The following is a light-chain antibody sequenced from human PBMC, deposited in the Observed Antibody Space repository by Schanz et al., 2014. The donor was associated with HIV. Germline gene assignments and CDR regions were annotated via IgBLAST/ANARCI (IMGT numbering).Light chain of an antibody. Sequence: QSVLTQPPLVSGAPGQRVTISCTGGRSNIGAGYDVHWYQQLPGTAPKLLISGNSNRPSGVPDRFSGSKSGTSASLAITGLRAEDEADYYCQSYDNRLSGVVFGGGTKVTVL. J-gene: IGLJ2*01. CDR2: GNS. CDR1: RSNIGAGYD. V-gene: IGLV1-40*01. CDR3: QSYDNRLSGVV.